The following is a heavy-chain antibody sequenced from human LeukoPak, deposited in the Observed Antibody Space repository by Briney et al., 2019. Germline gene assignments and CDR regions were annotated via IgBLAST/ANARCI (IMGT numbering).Heavy chain of an antibody. CDR3: ARVNINNWHSCDY. V-gene: IGHV4-34*01. D-gene: IGHD1-1*01. CDR1: GGSFSGYY. CDR2: INHSGST. Sequence: SETLSLTCAVYGGSFSGYYWSWIRQPPGKGLEWIGEINHSGSTNYNPSLKSRVTISVDTSKNQFSLKLSSVTAADTAVYYCARVNINNWHSCDYWGQGTLVTVSS. J-gene: IGHJ4*02.